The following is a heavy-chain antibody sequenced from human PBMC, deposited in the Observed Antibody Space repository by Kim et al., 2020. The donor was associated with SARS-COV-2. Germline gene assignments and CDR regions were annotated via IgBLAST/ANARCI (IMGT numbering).Heavy chain of an antibody. CDR1: GYSFTSYW. D-gene: IGHD5-12*01. J-gene: IGHJ6*02. CDR2: IYPGDSDT. CDR3: ARDGWLRGGAYYYGMDV. V-gene: IGHV5-51*01. Sequence: GESLKISCKGSGYSFTSYWIGWVRQMPGKGLEWMGIIYPGDSDTRYSPSFQGQVTISADKSISTAYLQWSSLKASDTAMYYCARDGWLRGGAYYYGMDVWGQGTTVTVSS.